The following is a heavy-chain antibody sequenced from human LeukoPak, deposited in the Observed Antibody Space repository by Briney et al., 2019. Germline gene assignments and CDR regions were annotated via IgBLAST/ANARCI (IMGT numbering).Heavy chain of an antibody. Sequence: GGSLRLSCAASGFTFSSYDMHWVRQATGKGLEWVSAIGTAGDTYYPGSVKGRLTISRDNAKNSLYLQMNSLRAGDTAVYYCARKQFGYFDYWGQGTLVTVSS. CDR1: GFTFSSYD. J-gene: IGHJ4*02. CDR3: ARKQFGYFDY. CDR2: IGTAGDT. V-gene: IGHV3-13*01. D-gene: IGHD3-16*01.